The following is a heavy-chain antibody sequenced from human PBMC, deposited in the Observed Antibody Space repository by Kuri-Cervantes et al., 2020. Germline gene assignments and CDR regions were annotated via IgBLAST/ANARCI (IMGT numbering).Heavy chain of an antibody. Sequence: GGSLRLSCAASGFTFSDHYMDWVRQAPGKGLEWVANIKQDGSEKYYVDSVKDRFTISRDNAKNSLFLQMNGLRAEDTAVYYCAREAFYCDDYWGQGTLVTVSS. CDR1: GFTFSDHY. V-gene: IGHV3-7*01. J-gene: IGHJ4*02. D-gene: IGHD2-21*02. CDR2: IKQDGSEK. CDR3: AREAFYCDDY.